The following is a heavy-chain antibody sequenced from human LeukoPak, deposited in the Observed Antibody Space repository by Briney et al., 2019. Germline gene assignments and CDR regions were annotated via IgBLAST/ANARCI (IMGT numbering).Heavy chain of an antibody. Sequence: AASVKVSCKASGGTFSSYAISWVRQAPGQGLEWMGRIIPILGITAYAQKYQGRVTIIADKSTGVAYMELSGLRSEDTSMYYCAREVVRGVIIWFDPWGQGTLVTVSS. V-gene: IGHV1-69*04. CDR2: IIPILGIT. CDR1: GGTFSSYA. CDR3: AREVVRGVIIWFDP. J-gene: IGHJ5*02. D-gene: IGHD3-10*01.